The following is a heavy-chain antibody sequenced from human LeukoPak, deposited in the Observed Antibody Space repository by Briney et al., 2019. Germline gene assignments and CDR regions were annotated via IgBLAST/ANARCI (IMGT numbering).Heavy chain of an antibody. D-gene: IGHD3-22*01. V-gene: IGHV1-3*01. CDR3: ATTSALRYYYDSSGYYAQDY. CDR2: INAGNGKT. CDR1: GYTFTSYA. J-gene: IGHJ4*02. Sequence: ASVKVSCKASGYTFTSYAMHWVRQAPGQRLEWMGWINAGNGKTKYSQKFQGRVTITRDTSASTAYMELSSLRSEDTAVYYCATTSALRYYYDSSGYYAQDYWGQGTLVTVSS.